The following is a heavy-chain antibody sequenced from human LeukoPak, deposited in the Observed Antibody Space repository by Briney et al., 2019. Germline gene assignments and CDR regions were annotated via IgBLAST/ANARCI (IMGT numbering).Heavy chain of an antibody. Sequence: GGSLRLSCAASGLTVSSNFMSWVRQAPGKGLEWVSVIYGGGDAYYADAVKGRFTISRDNSKNTLYLQMNSLSAEDTAVYYCVSPESIAAPGRRLDIWGQGTKVTVSS. CDR1: GLTVSSNF. CDR3: VSPESIAAPGRRLDI. V-gene: IGHV3-66*01. D-gene: IGHD6-13*01. J-gene: IGHJ3*02. CDR2: IYGGGDA.